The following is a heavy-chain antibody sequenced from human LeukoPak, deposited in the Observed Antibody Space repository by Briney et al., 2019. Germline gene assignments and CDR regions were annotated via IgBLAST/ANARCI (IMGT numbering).Heavy chain of an antibody. CDR3: GRDLGAAAAFTV. V-gene: IGHV4-61*02. CDR2: IYINGGT. D-gene: IGHD6-13*01. CDR1: GGSISSSSYY. Sequence: SETLSLTCTVSGGSISSSSYYWGWIRQPAGKGLEWIGRIYINGGTDYNASLKSPATISVDTSKNQLTLKLSSMTAADTAVYYCGRDLGAAAAFTVWGKGNTVT. J-gene: IGHJ6*03.